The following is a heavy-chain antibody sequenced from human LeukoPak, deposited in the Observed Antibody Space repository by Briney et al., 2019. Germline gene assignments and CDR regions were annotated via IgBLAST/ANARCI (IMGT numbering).Heavy chain of an antibody. CDR1: GGSISSSNW. J-gene: IGHJ4*02. CDR2: VYHTGSS. CDR3: ARGSTYYDSSGQVPFDY. D-gene: IGHD3-22*01. Sequence: SETLSLTCAVSGGSISSSNWWSWVRQPPGKGLEWIGEVYHTGSSNYNPSLKSRVTISVDKSKSQFSLKLSSVTAADTAVYYCARGSTYYDSSGQVPFDYWGQGTLVTVSS. V-gene: IGHV4-4*02.